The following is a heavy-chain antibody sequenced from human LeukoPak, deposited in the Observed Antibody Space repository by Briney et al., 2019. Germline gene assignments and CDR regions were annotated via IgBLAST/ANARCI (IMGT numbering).Heavy chain of an antibody. J-gene: IGHJ3*02. Sequence: SETLSLTCTVSAYSISSGYYWGWIRQPPGKGLEWIGSLSHSGSTFYNPSLKSRVTISVDTSKNQFSLKLSSVTAADTAVYYCAREGYAFDIWGQGTMVTVSS. CDR3: AREGYAFDI. CDR1: AYSISSGYY. V-gene: IGHV4-38-2*02. CDR2: LSHSGST.